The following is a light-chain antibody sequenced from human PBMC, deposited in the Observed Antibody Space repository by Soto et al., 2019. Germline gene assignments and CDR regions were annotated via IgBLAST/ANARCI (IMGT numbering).Light chain of an antibody. V-gene: IGKV1-39*01. CDR3: QQSYSTPLT. CDR1: RNISSD. J-gene: IGKJ4*01. CDR2: AAS. Sequence: IQMTQSPSSLSASVGDRVTLSCRASRNISSDLNWYQQKPGKAPKLLIYAASSLQSGVPSRFSGSGSGTDFTLTISSLQPEDFATYYCQQSYSTPLTFGGGTKVEIK.